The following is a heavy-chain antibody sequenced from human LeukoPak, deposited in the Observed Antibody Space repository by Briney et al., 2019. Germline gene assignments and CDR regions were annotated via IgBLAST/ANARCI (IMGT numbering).Heavy chain of an antibody. CDR3: AKGSYYDSSGSFYFDY. Sequence: GGSLRLSCAASGFTFSSYAMSWVRQAPGKGLEWVSGISGSGDNTYYADSVKGRFTISRDNSKNTLYVQVNSLGTEDTAAYYCAKGSYYDSSGSFYFDYWGQGTLVSVSS. CDR1: GFTFSSYA. J-gene: IGHJ4*02. V-gene: IGHV3-23*01. D-gene: IGHD3-22*01. CDR2: ISGSGDNT.